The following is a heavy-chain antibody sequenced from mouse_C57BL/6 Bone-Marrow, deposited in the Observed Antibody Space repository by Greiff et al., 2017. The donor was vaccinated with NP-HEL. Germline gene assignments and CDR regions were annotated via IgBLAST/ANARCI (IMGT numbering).Heavy chain of an antibody. V-gene: IGHV1-15*01. CDR2: IDPETGGT. CDR3: TNGGYYDYFDY. J-gene: IGHJ2*01. CDR1: GYTFTDYE. D-gene: IGHD2-3*01. Sequence: QVQLQQPGAELVRPGASVTLSCKASGYTFTDYEMHWVKQTPVHGLEWIGAIDPETGGTAYNQKFKGKAILTADKSSSTAYMELRSLTSEDSAVYYCTNGGYYDYFDYWGQGTTLTVSS.